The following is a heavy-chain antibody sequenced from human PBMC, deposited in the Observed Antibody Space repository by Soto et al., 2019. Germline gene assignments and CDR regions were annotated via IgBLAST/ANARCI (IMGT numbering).Heavy chain of an antibody. CDR2: MNPNSGNT. D-gene: IGHD2-2*01. CDR3: ARRYSTTTKGRDV. Sequence: GASVKVSCKASGYTFTNYDINWVRQATGQGLEWMGWMNPNSGNTGYTQKFQGRITMTRNTSISTAYLELTSLRSEDTARYYCARRYSTTTKGRDVWGQGTTVTVPS. J-gene: IGHJ6*02. CDR1: GYTFTNYD. V-gene: IGHV1-8*01.